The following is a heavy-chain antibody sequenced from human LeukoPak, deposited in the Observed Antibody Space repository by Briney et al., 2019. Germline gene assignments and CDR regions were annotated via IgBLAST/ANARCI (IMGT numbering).Heavy chain of an antibody. D-gene: IGHD5-18*01. Sequence: GGSLRLSCAASGFTFSSYAMHWVRQAPGKGLEWVALISYDGSTKYYTDSVRGRFTISRDNSKNTLYLQMSSLRAEDTAVYCARDLDVGGDKAMGTLGYWGQGTLVTVSS. CDR3: ARDLDVGGDKAMGTLGY. CDR2: ISYDGSTK. V-gene: IGHV3-30-3*01. J-gene: IGHJ4*02. CDR1: GFTFSSYA.